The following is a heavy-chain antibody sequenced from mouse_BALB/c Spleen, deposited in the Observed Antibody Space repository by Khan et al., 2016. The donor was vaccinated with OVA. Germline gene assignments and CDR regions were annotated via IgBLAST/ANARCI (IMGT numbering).Heavy chain of an antibody. CDR2: VSFGSATI. D-gene: IGHD2-4*01. CDR3: ARSLITTWYLDV. Sequence: EVELVESGGGFVQPGGSRKLSCAASGFTFSSFGMHWVRQAPEKGLEWVADVSFGSATIYYADTVKGRLTISRDKPKNTLFLQMTSLRSEDTAIYYCARSLITTWYLDVWGAGTTVTVSA. J-gene: IGHJ1*01. CDR1: GFTFSSFG. V-gene: IGHV5-17*02.